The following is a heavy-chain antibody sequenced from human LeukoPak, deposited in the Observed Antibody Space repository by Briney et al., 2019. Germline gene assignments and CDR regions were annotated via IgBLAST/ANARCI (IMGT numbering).Heavy chain of an antibody. Sequence: SETLSLTCTVSGGSISSGDYYWSWIRQPPGKGLKWIGYIYYSGSTYYNPSLKSRVTISVDTSKNQFSLKLSSVTAADTAVYYCARGTDYDSSGYYYVWGQGTLVTVSS. J-gene: IGHJ4*02. V-gene: IGHV4-30-4*01. CDR3: ARGTDYDSSGYYYV. CDR1: GGSISSGDYY. D-gene: IGHD3-22*01. CDR2: IYYSGST.